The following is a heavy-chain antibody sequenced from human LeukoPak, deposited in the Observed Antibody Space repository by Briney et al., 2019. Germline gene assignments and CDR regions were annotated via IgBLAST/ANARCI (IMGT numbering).Heavy chain of an antibody. CDR1: GFTLHDYA. CDR3: AKRGSAWYYFDS. CDR2: ISGDADAT. V-gene: IGHV3-43*02. Sequence: GGSQRLSCAASGFTLHDYAIHWVRQAPGRGLEWVSLISGDADATYYADSVEGRFTVARDNTKNSIYLQMNSLRTEDTALYFCAKRGSAWYYFDSWGQGTLVTVSS. D-gene: IGHD6-19*01. J-gene: IGHJ4*02.